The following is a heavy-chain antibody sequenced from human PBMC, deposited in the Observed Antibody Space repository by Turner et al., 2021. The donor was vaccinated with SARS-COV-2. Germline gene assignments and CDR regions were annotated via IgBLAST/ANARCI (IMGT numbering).Heavy chain of an antibody. CDR2: ISSSSSYM. J-gene: IGHJ4*02. D-gene: IGHD1-26*01. CDR1: AFTCSSHS. Sequence: VQLVESGAGLVDPGGSLRLSCAGCAFTCSSHSMNWVRLAPGKELEWVSSISSSSSYMYYADTVKGRFTISRDNAKNSVYLQMNGLKAEDTAGYYCAKGTWTLSGSHFDYWGQGTLVTVSS. CDR3: AKGTWTLSGSHFDY. V-gene: IGHV3-21*01.